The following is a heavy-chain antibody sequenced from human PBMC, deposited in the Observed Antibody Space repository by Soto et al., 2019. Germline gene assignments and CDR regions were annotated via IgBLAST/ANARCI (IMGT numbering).Heavy chain of an antibody. CDR2: IYESGSA. CDR1: GGSISINNYD. Sequence: SETLSLTCTFSGGSISINNYDWGWVRQPPGKGLEWIGSIYESGSAYYNPSLKSRVTISVDTSKNQFYLKLNSVTAADTAVYYCASLYCSGGSCLDYWGQGTLVTSPQ. V-gene: IGHV4-39*01. D-gene: IGHD2-15*01. CDR3: ASLYCSGGSCLDY. J-gene: IGHJ4*02.